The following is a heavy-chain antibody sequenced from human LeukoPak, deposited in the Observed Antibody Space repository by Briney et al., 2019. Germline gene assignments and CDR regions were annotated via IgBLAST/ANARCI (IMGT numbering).Heavy chain of an antibody. Sequence: GGSLRLSCAASGFIFSNYAMSWARQAPGRGLEWVSAIVGSGANTYYADSVKGRYTISRDNPRNTLYLQMNSLRAEDTAVYYCAKWGDFDVLTGYYDPDNWGQGTLVTVSS. V-gene: IGHV3-23*01. CDR2: IVGSGANT. CDR1: GFIFSNYA. CDR3: AKWGDFDVLTGYYDPDN. D-gene: IGHD3-9*01. J-gene: IGHJ4*02.